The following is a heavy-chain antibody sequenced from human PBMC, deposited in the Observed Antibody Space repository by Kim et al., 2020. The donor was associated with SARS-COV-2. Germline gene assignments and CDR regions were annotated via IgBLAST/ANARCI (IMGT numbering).Heavy chain of an antibody. Sequence: SLKSRVTISVDTSKNQFSLKLSSVTAADTAVYYCARHESGSGSYYSSFDYWGQGTLVTVSS. V-gene: IGHV4-39*01. D-gene: IGHD3-10*01. CDR3: ARHESGSGSYYSSFDY. J-gene: IGHJ4*02.